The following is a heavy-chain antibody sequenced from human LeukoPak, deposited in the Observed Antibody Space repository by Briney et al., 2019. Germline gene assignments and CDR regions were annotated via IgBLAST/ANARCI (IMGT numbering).Heavy chain of an antibody. CDR1: GFTFSSYA. CDR2: ISGSAGST. V-gene: IGHV3-23*01. D-gene: IGHD3-3*01. Sequence: GGSLRLSCAASGFTFSSYAMHWVRQAPGKGLEWVSGISGSAGSTYYADSMKGRFTISRDNSKNTLYLQMNSLRAEDTAVYYCAKGLEWLNQGDWFDPWGQGTLVTVSS. J-gene: IGHJ5*02. CDR3: AKGLEWLNQGDWFDP.